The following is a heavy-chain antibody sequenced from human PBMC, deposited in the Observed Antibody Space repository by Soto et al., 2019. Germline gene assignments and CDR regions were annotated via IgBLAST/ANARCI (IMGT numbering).Heavy chain of an antibody. Sequence: GGSLRLSCAASGFTFSSYAMSWVRQAPGKGLEWVSAISGSGGSTYYADSVKGRFTISRDNSKNTLYLQMNSLRAEDTAVYYCANSDRWTGGVYFDYWGQGTLVTVSS. CDR3: ANSDRWTGGVYFDY. CDR1: GFTFSSYA. J-gene: IGHJ4*02. D-gene: IGHD2-8*02. V-gene: IGHV3-23*01. CDR2: ISGSGGST.